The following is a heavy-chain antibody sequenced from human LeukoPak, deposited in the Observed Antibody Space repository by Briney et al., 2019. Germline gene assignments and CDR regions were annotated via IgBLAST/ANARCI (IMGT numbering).Heavy chain of an antibody. D-gene: IGHD3-16*01. V-gene: IGHV1-8*01. CDR1: GYTFTSYD. Sequence: ASVKVSCKASGYTFTSYDINWVRQATGQGLEWMGWMSPNSGHIGYAQKFQGRVTMTRDTSISTAYMELSSLISEDTAVYYCARTPPKGDVDHWGQGTLVTVSS. CDR2: MSPNSGHI. CDR3: ARTPPKGDVDH. J-gene: IGHJ4*02.